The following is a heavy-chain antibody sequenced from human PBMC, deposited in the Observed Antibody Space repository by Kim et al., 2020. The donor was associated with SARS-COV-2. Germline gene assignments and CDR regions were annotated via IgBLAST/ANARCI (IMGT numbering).Heavy chain of an antibody. CDR3: ARDSNGFDP. D-gene: IGHD1-1*01. Sequence: GRASDAQKFRGRVTMTRDTSTSTVYRELSSLRAENTAVYYCARDSNGFDPWGQGTLVTISS. J-gene: IGHJ5*02. CDR2: GRA. V-gene: IGHV1-46*01.